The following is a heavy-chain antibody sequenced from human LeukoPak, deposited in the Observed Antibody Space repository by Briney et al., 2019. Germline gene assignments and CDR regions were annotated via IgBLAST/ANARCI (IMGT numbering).Heavy chain of an antibody. D-gene: IGHD4-23*01. CDR1: GGSISSYY. CDR3: ARGYGGNSRY. V-gene: IGHV4-59*01. Sequence: PSETLSLTCTVPGGSISSYYWSWIRQPPGKGLEWIGYIYYSGSTNYNPSLKSRVTMSIDTSKNQFSLKLNSVTAADTAVYYCARGYGGNSRYWGQGTLVTVSS. J-gene: IGHJ4*02. CDR2: IYYSGST.